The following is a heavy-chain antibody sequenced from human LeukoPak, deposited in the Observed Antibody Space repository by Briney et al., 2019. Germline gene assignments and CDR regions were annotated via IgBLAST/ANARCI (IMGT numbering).Heavy chain of an antibody. Sequence: PGGSLRLSCAASGFTFSSYGMSWVRQAPGKGLEWVSTISGSGGSTYYADSVKGRFTISRDNSKNTLYLQLNGLRTEDTALYYCAKDRLLNCRGDCYIFDYWGQGTLVTVSS. D-gene: IGHD2-21*01. CDR1: GFTFSSYG. V-gene: IGHV3-23*01. CDR2: ISGSGGST. J-gene: IGHJ4*02. CDR3: AKDRLLNCRGDCYIFDY.